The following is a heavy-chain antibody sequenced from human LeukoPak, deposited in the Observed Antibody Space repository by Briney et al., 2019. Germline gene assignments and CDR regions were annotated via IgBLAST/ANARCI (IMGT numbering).Heavy chain of an antibody. J-gene: IGHJ4*02. D-gene: IGHD6-19*01. CDR3: ARQYSSGWYGFDY. Sequence: PGRSLRLSCAASGFTFDDYAMHWVRQAPGKGLEWVSGISWNSGSIGYADSVKGRFTISRDNSKNTLYLQMNSLRAEDTAVYYCARQYSSGWYGFDYWGQGTLVTVSS. CDR1: GFTFDDYA. CDR2: ISWNSGSI. V-gene: IGHV3-9*01.